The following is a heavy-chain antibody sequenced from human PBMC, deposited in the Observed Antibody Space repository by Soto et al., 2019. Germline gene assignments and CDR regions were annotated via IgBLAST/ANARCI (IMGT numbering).Heavy chain of an antibody. CDR3: AKDQTDVTLFDY. V-gene: IGHV3-23*01. J-gene: IGHJ4*02. CDR1: GFSFSSLA. Sequence: LRLSCAASGFSFSSLAMSWVRQAPGKGLEWVSSISGRGVDTLYADSVKGLFTISRDNSRNTLYLQVNSLRAEDTAVYDCAKDQTDVTLFDYWGQGTLVTVSS. D-gene: IGHD2-21*02. CDR2: ISGRGVDT.